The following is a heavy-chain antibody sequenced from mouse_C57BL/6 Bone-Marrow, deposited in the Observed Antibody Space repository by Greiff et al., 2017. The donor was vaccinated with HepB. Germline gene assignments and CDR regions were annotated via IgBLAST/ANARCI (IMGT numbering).Heavy chain of an antibody. D-gene: IGHD1-1*01. V-gene: IGHV1-72*01. J-gene: IGHJ4*01. CDR3: ARGDWITTVVADMDY. CDR2: IDPNSGGT. Sequence: QVQLQQSGAELVKPGASVKLSCKASGYTFTSYWMHWVKQRPGRGLEWIGRIDPNSGGTKYNEKFKSKATLTVDKPSSTAYMQLSSLTSEDSAVYYCARGDWITTVVADMDYWGQGTSVTVSS. CDR1: GYTFTSYW.